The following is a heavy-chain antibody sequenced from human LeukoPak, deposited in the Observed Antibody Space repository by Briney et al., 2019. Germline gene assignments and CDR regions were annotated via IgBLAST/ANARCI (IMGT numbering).Heavy chain of an antibody. D-gene: IGHD3-9*01. CDR1: GFTFSTYG. Sequence: PGGSLRLSCAASGFTFSTYGMHWVRQAPGKGLEWVAFIRYDGRNKYYADSVKGRFTISRDNSKNTLYLQMNSLRIEDTAVYYCAKGGKYDILTGFPRSRLLGDYWGQGTLVTVSS. V-gene: IGHV3-30*02. CDR2: IRYDGRNK. J-gene: IGHJ4*02. CDR3: AKGGKYDILTGFPRSRLLGDY.